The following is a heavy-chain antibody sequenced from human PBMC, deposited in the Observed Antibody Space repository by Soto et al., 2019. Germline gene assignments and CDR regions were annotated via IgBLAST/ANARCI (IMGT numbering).Heavy chain of an antibody. CDR3: ARAGYDRDGGGYYYFDY. CDR1: GGSIGSGSYY. Sequence: QVQLQESGPGLVKPSQTLSLTCTVSGGSIGSGSYYWSWIRQHPGKGLEWIGYINYSGSTFYIPSLKSRVTTSRDTSTNQFSLKLSSVTAADTAVYYCARAGYDRDGGGYYYFDYWGQGTLVTVSS. V-gene: IGHV4-31*03. D-gene: IGHD3-22*01. CDR2: INYSGST. J-gene: IGHJ4*02.